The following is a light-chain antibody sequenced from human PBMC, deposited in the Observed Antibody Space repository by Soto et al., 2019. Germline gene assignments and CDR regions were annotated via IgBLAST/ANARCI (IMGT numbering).Light chain of an antibody. Sequence: DIVMTQSPGSLAVSLGEKATINCKSSQSVLFTSNNKNYLTWYQQKPGQPPKLLINWASIRESGVPDRFSGSGSGTDFTLTISSLQAEDVAVYYCQQFYSTPPTFGQGTKVEIK. J-gene: IGKJ1*01. CDR3: QQFYSTPPT. V-gene: IGKV4-1*01. CDR1: QSVLFTSNNKNY. CDR2: WAS.